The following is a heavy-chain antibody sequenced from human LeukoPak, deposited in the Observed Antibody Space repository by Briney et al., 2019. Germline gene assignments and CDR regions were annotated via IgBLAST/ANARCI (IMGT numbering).Heavy chain of an antibody. Sequence: GGSLRLSCAASGLTFSSNAMSRVRQAPGKGLEWVSAISGSSGHTYYADSVKGRFTISRDNSKNTLYLQMNSLRAGDTAVYYCAKVGYSEMEWLLYSDHWGQGTLVTVSS. J-gene: IGHJ4*02. CDR3: AKVGYSEMEWLLYSDH. CDR1: GLTFSSNA. D-gene: IGHD3-3*01. V-gene: IGHV3-23*01. CDR2: ISGSSGHT.